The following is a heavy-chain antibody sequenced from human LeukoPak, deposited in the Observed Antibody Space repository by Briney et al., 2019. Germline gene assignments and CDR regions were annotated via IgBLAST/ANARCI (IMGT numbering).Heavy chain of an antibody. CDR1: GFTFSSYW. Sequence: GGSLRLSCAASGFTFSSYWMHWVRQAPGKGLVWVSGINSDGTSPIYADSVKGRFTISRDNAKKTLYLQMNSLRAEDTAVYYCARLNYYGFDYWGQGTLVTFSS. CDR2: INSDGTSP. V-gene: IGHV3-74*01. CDR3: ARLNYYGFDY. D-gene: IGHD1-26*01. J-gene: IGHJ4*02.